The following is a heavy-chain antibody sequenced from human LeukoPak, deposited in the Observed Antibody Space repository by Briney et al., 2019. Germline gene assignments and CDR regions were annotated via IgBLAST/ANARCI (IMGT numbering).Heavy chain of an antibody. V-gene: IGHV4-39*01. CDR3: ARRVGYCSSTSCYPTYDAFDI. CDR1: GGSISSSSYY. D-gene: IGHD2-2*01. CDR2: IYYSGST. J-gene: IGHJ3*02. Sequence: SETLSLTCTVSGGSISSSSYYWGWIRQPPGKGLEWIGSIYYSGSTYYNPSLKSRVTISVDTSKNQFSLKLSSVTAADTAVYYCARRVGYCSSTSCYPTYDAFDIRGQGTMVTVSS.